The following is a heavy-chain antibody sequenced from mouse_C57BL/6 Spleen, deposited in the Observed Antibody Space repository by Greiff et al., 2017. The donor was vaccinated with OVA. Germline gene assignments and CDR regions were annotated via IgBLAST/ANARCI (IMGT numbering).Heavy chain of an antibody. CDR3: ARSLGNYDWFAY. D-gene: IGHD2-1*01. CDR2: INPNNGGT. V-gene: IGHV1-18*01. CDR1: GYTFTDYN. Sequence: EVQLQQSGPELVKPGASVKIPCKASGYTFTDYNMDWVKQSHGKSLEWIGDINPNNGGTIYNQKFKGKATLTVDKSSSTAYMELRSLTSEDTAVYYCARSLGNYDWFAYWGQGTLVTVSA. J-gene: IGHJ3*01.